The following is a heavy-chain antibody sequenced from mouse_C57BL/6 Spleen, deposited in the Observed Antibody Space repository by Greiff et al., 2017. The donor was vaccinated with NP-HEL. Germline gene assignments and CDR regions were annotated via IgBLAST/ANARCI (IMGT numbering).Heavy chain of an antibody. Sequence: EVMRGEAGGGLVKPGGSLKLSCAASGFTFSSYAMSWVRQTPEKRLEWVATISDGGSYTYYPDNVKGRFTISRDNAKNNLYLQMSHLKSEDTAMYYCARDDPGYFDVWGTGTTVTVSS. J-gene: IGHJ1*03. V-gene: IGHV5-4*01. CDR1: GFTFSSYA. CDR2: ISDGGSYT. CDR3: ARDDPGYFDV.